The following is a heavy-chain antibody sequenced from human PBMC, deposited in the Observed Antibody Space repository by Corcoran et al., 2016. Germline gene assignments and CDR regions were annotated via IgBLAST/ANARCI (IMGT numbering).Heavy chain of an antibody. CDR2: INSRSSVI. Sequence: EVQLVESGGGLVQPGGSLRLSCAGSGFTFSSYSMNWVRQAPGKGLEWISYINSRSSVIFYADSVKGRFTISRDNAKNSLYLQMNSLRLEEAAVYYGARDCSGTCWMNYWGQGSLVTISS. CDR1: GFTFSSYS. CDR3: ARDCSGTCWMNY. J-gene: IGHJ4*02. D-gene: IGHD2-15*01. V-gene: IGHV3-48*04.